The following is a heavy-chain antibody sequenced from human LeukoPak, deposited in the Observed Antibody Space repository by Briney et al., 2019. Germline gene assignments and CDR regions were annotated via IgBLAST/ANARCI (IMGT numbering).Heavy chain of an antibody. CDR3: ARDPSYCSSTSCPFDY. J-gene: IGHJ4*02. CDR1: GATFSSYT. D-gene: IGHD2-2*01. CDR2: IIPILGIA. V-gene: IGHV1-69*04. Sequence: SVKVSCKASGATFSSYTISWVRQAPGQGLEWMGRIIPILGIANYAQKFQGRVTITADKSTSTAYMELSSLRSEDTAVYYCARDPSYCSSTSCPFDYWGQGTLVTVSS.